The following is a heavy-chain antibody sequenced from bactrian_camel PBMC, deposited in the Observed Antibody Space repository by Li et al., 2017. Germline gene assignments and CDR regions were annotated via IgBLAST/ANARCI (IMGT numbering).Heavy chain of an antibody. CDR3: ARSRFVFRGCDLSTSGYYY. Sequence: QLVESGGGSALAGGSVRLSCAASGYTVSSTRMGWFRQAPGKEREGVACIGRDGITMYSDSVKGRFTISKDNAMNTLYLQMDSLKPEDSAMYYCARSRFVFRGCDLSTSGYYYGGQGTQVTVS. CDR2: IGRDGIT. D-gene: IGHD5*01. J-gene: IGHJ4*01. CDR1: GYTVSSTR. V-gene: IGHV3S68*01.